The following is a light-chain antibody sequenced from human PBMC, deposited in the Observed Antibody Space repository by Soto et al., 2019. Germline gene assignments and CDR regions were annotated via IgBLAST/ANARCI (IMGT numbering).Light chain of an antibody. J-gene: IGKJ1*01. V-gene: IGKV3-15*01. CDR2: GAS. Sequence: EIAMTQSPATLSVTPGERATLSCRASQSVSTSLAWYQQKPGQAPRLLIYGASTRAAGIPARFSGSGSGTDFTLTISSLQSEDLAVYYCHQYKNWRTFGQGTKVDI. CDR1: QSVSTS. CDR3: HQYKNWRT.